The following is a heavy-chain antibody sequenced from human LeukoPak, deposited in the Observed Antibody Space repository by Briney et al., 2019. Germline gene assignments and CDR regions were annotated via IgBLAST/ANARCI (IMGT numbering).Heavy chain of an antibody. J-gene: IGHJ4*02. Sequence: GRSLRLSCAASGFTFSSYAMHWVRQAPGKGLEWLAVISYDASNKYYADSVKGRITVSRDNSKNMVYLQMNSLRAEDTAVYYCTKDLHGDYVRWGDYWGQGTLVTVSS. D-gene: IGHD4-17*01. CDR3: TKDLHGDYVRWGDY. CDR2: ISYDASNK. CDR1: GFTFSSYA. V-gene: IGHV3-30-3*01.